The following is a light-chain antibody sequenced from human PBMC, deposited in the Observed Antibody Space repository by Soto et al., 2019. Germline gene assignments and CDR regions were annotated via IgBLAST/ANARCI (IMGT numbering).Light chain of an antibody. CDR1: QTISSW. CDR2: KAT. CDR3: QQYSIFPLI. V-gene: IGKV1-5*03. Sequence: DIQVTQSPSTLSASVGDRVTITCRASQTISSWLAWYQQKPGRAPNLLIYKATNLESGVPSRFSGSGSGTEFTLTISSLQPDDFATYYCQQYSIFPLIFGGGTKVEIK. J-gene: IGKJ4*01.